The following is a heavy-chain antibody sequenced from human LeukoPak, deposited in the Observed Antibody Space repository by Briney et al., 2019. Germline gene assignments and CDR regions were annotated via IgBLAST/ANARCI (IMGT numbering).Heavy chain of an antibody. D-gene: IGHD3-3*01. CDR3: ARDWASADVLRFLEWLPHYYMDV. CDR1: GFTFSSYS. J-gene: IGHJ6*03. Sequence: GGSLRLSCAASGFTFSSYSMNWVRQAPGKGLEWVSSITSSSSYIYYADAVKGRFTISRDNAKNSLYLQMNSLRVDDTAVYYCARDWASADVLRFLEWLPHYYMDVWGKGTTVTVSS. CDR2: ITSSSSYI. V-gene: IGHV3-21*04.